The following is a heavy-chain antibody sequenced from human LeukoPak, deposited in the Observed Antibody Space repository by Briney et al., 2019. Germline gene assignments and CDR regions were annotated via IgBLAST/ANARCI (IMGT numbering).Heavy chain of an antibody. CDR2: INPNSGGT. CDR3: ARANPLTIFGGVNFDY. Sequence: GASVKVSCKASGYTFTGYYMHWVRQAPGQGLEWMGWINPNSGGTNYAQKFQGRVTMTRDTSISTAYMELSRLRSDDTAVYYCARANPLTIFGGVNFDYWGQGTLVTVSS. D-gene: IGHD3-3*01. CDR1: GYTFTGYY. V-gene: IGHV1-2*02. J-gene: IGHJ4*02.